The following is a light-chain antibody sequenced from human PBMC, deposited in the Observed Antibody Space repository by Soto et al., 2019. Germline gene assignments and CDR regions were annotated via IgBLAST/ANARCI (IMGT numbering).Light chain of an antibody. J-gene: IGLJ2*01. Sequence: QSVLTQPPSVSGAPGQRGTISCTGSSSNIGAGYDVHWYQQLPGTAPKLLIYGNSNRPSGVPDRFSGSKSGTSASLAITGLQAEDEADYYCHSYDSSLPHVVFGGGTKLTVL. V-gene: IGLV1-40*01. CDR2: GNS. CDR3: HSYDSSLPHVV. CDR1: SSNIGAGYD.